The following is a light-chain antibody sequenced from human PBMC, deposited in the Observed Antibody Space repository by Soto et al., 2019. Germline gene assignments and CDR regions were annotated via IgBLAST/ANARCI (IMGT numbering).Light chain of an antibody. CDR1: QSVSSY. CDR3: QQRSIGFT. V-gene: IGKV3-11*01. Sequence: EIVLTQSPGTLSLSPGERATLSCRASQSVSSYLAWYQQKPGQAPRLLIYDASNRATVIPARFSGSGSGTDFTLTISSLEPEDFTVYYCQQRSIGFTLGPGTKVDIK. CDR2: DAS. J-gene: IGKJ3*01.